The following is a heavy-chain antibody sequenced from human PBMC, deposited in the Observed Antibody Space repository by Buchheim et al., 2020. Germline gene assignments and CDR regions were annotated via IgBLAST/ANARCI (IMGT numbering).Heavy chain of an antibody. D-gene: IGHD3-22*01. J-gene: IGHJ4*02. CDR1: GFTVSSNN. CDR3: ARVGGYYDSSGYVDY. V-gene: IGHV3-66*01. CDR2: IYSGGST. Sequence: EVQLVESGGGLVQPGGSLRLSCAASGFTVSSNNMSWVRQAPGKGLEWVSVIYSGGSTYYADSVKGRFTISRDNSKNTLYLQMNSRRAEDTAVYYCARVGGYYDSSGYVDYWGQGTL.